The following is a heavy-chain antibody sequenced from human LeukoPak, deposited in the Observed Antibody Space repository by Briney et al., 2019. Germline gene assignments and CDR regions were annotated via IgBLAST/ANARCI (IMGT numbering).Heavy chain of an antibody. CDR1: GFTVSSNY. Sequence: GGYLRLSCAASGFTVSSNYMSWVRQAPGKGLEWVSVIYSGGSTYYADSVKGRFTISRDNSKNTLYPQMNSLRAEDTAVYYCAKDPDYDYVWGSYPRRDAFDIWGQGTMVTVSS. J-gene: IGHJ3*02. CDR3: AKDPDYDYVWGSYPRRDAFDI. D-gene: IGHD3-16*02. V-gene: IGHV3-66*01. CDR2: IYSGGST.